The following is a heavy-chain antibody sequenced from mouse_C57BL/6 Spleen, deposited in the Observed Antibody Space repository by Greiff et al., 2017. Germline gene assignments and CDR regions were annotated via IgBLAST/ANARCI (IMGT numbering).Heavy chain of an antibody. D-gene: IGHD1-1*01. CDR1: GYTFTSYW. CDR2: IDPSDSYT. J-gene: IGHJ1*03. Sequence: QVQLQQPGAELVMPGASVKLSCKASGYTFTSYWMHWVKQRPGQGLEWIGEIDPSDSYTNYNQKFKGKSTLTVDKSSSKAYMQLSSLTSEDSAVYYCARYPPMTTVVDWYFDVWGTGTTVTVSS. V-gene: IGHV1-69*01. CDR3: ARYPPMTTVVDWYFDV.